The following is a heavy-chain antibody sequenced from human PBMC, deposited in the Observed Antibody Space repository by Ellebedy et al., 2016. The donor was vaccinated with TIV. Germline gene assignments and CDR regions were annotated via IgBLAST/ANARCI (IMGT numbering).Heavy chain of an antibody. CDR2: INAGNGNT. Sequence: AASVKVSCKASGYTFTSYAMHWVRQAPGQRLEWMGWINAGNGNTKYSQKFQGRVTITRDTSASTAYMELSSLRSEDTAVYYCARGFYDILTGLGDWFDPWGQGTLVTVSS. J-gene: IGHJ5*02. V-gene: IGHV1-3*01. D-gene: IGHD3-9*01. CDR1: GYTFTSYA. CDR3: ARGFYDILTGLGDWFDP.